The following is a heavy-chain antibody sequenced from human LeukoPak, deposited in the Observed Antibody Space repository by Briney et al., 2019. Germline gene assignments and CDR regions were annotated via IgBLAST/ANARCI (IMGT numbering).Heavy chain of an antibody. CDR1: GYTFTSYG. Sequence: GASVKVSCKASGYTFTSYGISWVRQAPGQGLEWMGWISAYNGNTNYAQKLQGRVTMTTDTSTSTAYMELRSLRSDDTAVYYCARDQLRITIFGVSGNPIDYWGQGTLVTVSS. CDR3: ARDQLRITIFGVSGNPIDY. V-gene: IGHV1-18*01. D-gene: IGHD3-3*01. J-gene: IGHJ4*02. CDR2: ISAYNGNT.